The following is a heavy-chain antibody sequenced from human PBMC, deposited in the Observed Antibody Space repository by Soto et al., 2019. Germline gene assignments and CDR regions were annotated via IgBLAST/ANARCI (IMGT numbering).Heavy chain of an antibody. CDR1: GGSVNSYY. D-gene: IGHD3-10*01. V-gene: IGHV4-59*02. Sequence: QVQLRESGPGLVKPSETLSLTCIVSGGSVNSYYWSWIRQPPGKGLEWIGYIYYSGNTNYNPSLKSRVTISVDTSKNQFSLKLTSVTAADTDVYYCARVGGGPPHWFDPWGQGTLVTVSS. J-gene: IGHJ5*02. CDR2: IYYSGNT. CDR3: ARVGGGPPHWFDP.